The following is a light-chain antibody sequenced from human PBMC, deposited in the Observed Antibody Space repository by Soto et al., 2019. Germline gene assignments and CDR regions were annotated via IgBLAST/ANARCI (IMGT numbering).Light chain of an antibody. CDR2: EAS. CDR1: HDISTF. Sequence: DIQLTRSPSLLSASIGHIVPITCRASHDISTFLAWYQQNPGKAPKVLIYEASTLQSGVPSRFRGSGSGTEFTLTISGLMPEDFEAYHCQQLYTLPFTFGQGTRLEIK. J-gene: IGKJ5*01. CDR3: QQLYTLPFT. V-gene: IGKV1-9*01.